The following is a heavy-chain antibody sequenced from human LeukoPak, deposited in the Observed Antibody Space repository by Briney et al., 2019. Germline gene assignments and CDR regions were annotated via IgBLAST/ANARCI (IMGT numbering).Heavy chain of an antibody. J-gene: IGHJ6*02. V-gene: IGHV4-59*01. Sequence: PSETLSLTCTVSGGSISSYYWSWIRQPPGKGLEWIGYIYDSGSTNYNPSLKSRVTISVDTSKNQFSLKLSSVTAADTAVYYCARSLGATRYNLKYYFFYGLDVWGQGTTVTVSS. CDR2: IYDSGST. CDR3: ARSLGATRYNLKYYFFYGLDV. D-gene: IGHD1-26*01. CDR1: GGSISSYY.